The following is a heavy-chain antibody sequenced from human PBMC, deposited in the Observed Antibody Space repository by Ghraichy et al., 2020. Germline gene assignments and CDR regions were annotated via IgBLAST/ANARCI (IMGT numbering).Heavy chain of an antibody. CDR1: GFTFSSYE. J-gene: IGHJ4*02. CDR3: ARYEVGATRFDYFDY. V-gene: IGHV3-48*03. D-gene: IGHD1-26*01. CDR2: ISSSSSTI. Sequence: GGSLRLSCAASGFTFSSYEMNWVRQAPGKGLEWVSYISSSSSTIYYADSVKGRFTISRDNAKNSLYLQMNSLRAEDTAVYYCARYEVGATRFDYFDYWGQGTLVTVSS.